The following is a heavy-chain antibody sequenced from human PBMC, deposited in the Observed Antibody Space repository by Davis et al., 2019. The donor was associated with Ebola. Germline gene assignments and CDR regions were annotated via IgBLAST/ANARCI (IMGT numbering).Heavy chain of an antibody. D-gene: IGHD4-17*01. CDR3: ARGGLRKMGWFDP. V-gene: IGHV4-31*03. Sequence: MPSETLSLTCTVSGGSISSGGYYWSWIRQHPGKGLEWIGYIYYSGSTYYNPSLKSRVTISVDTSKNQFSLKLSSVTAADTAVYYCARGGLRKMGWFDPWGQGTLVTVSS. CDR2: IYYSGST. CDR1: GGSISSGGYY. J-gene: IGHJ5*02.